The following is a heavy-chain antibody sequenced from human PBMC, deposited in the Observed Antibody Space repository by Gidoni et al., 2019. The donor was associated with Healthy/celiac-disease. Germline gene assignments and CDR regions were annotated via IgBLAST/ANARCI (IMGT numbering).Heavy chain of an antibody. D-gene: IGHD2-15*01. CDR1: GVTFSRYA. CDR2: IIPILGIA. V-gene: IGHV1-69*04. J-gene: IGHJ4*02. Sequence: QVQMVQSGAEVKQPGSSVKVSFQASGVTFSRYAISWVRQAPGQGLEWMGRIIPILGIANYAQKFQGRVTITADKSTSTAYMELSSLRSEDTAVYYCARTNCSGGSCYSGLFDYWGQGTLVTVSS. CDR3: ARTNCSGGSCYSGLFDY.